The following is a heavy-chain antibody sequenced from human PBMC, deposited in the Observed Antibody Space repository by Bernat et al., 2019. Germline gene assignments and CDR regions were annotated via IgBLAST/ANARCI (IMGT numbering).Heavy chain of an antibody. CDR2: ISYDGSNK. V-gene: IGHV3-30*18. CDR1: GFTFSSYG. J-gene: IGHJ6*02. CDR3: AKDRLFGMDV. D-gene: IGHD6-19*01. Sequence: QVQLVESGGGVVQPGRSLRLSCAASGFTFSSYGMHWVRQAPGKGLEWVAVISYDGSNKYYADSVKGRFTISRDNSKNTLYLQMNSLRAEDTAVYYCAKDRLFGMDVWGQGTTITVSS.